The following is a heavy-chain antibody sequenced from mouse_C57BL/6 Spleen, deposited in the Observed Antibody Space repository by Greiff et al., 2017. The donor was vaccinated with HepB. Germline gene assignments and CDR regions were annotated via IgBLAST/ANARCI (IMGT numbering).Heavy chain of an antibody. CDR1: GFTFSSYA. V-gene: IGHV5-4*01. CDR3: ARDRGVVATRYLGV. Sequence: EVQWVESGGGLVKPGGSLKLSCAASGFTFSSYAMSWVRQTPEKRLEWVATISDGGSYTYYPDNVKGRFTISRDNAKNNLYLQMSHLKSEDTAMYYCARDRGVVATRYLGVWGTGATVSVSS. CDR2: ISDGGSYT. J-gene: IGHJ1*03. D-gene: IGHD1-1*01.